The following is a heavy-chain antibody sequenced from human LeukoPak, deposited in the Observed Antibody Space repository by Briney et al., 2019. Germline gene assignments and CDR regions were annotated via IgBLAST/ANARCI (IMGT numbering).Heavy chain of an antibody. Sequence: PSETLSLTCGVSGGSITSTNWWSWVRQPPGQGLEWIGEISLTGRTNYNPSLIGRVIMSLDESRNQLSLTLTYVTAADTAMYYCTRESGPYCPFGYWGQGTLVVVPS. CDR2: ISLTGRT. V-gene: IGHV4-4*02. J-gene: IGHJ4*02. D-gene: IGHD1-26*01. CDR3: TRESGPYCPFGY. CDR1: GGSITSTNW.